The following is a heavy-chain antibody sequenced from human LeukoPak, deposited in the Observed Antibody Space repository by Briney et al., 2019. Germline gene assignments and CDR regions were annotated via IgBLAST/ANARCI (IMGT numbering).Heavy chain of an antibody. V-gene: IGHV4-39*07. CDR1: GVSISSSNSY. CDR2: IYYSGST. CDR3: ARDYYYYYYMDV. Sequence: SETLSLTCTVSGVSISSSNSYWGWIRQPPGKGLEWIGSIYYSGSTYYNPSLKSRVTISVDTSKNQFSLKLSSVTAADTAVYYCARDYYYYYYMDVWGKGTTVTVSS. J-gene: IGHJ6*03.